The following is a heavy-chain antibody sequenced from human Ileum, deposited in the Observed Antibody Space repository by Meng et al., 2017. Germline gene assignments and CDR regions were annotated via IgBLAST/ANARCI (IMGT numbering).Heavy chain of an antibody. Sequence: QVQFQQWGVGLLKPSATLSLTWVVYSGSFSGYFWSWIRQPPGKGLQWIGEIYHSGSANYNPSLKSRVTLSVDTSKNQFSLRLSSVTAADTAVYYCARVVAAAAIGGGTFDVWGQGTMVTVSS. D-gene: IGHD6-13*01. V-gene: IGHV4-34*01. CDR3: ARVVAAAAIGGGTFDV. CDR2: IYHSGSA. J-gene: IGHJ3*01. CDR1: SGSFSGYF.